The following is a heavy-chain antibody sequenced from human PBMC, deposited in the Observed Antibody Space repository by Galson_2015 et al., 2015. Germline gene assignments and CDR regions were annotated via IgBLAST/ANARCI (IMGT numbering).Heavy chain of an antibody. CDR1: GFTFSSYS. J-gene: IGHJ4*02. Sequence: SLRLSCAASGFTFSSYSMNWVRQAPGKGLEWVSYISSSSSTIYYADSVKGRFTISRDNAKNSLYLQMNSLRDEDTAVYYCARDKYYGSGSYPDAFFDYWGQGTLVTVSS. CDR3: ARDKYYGSGSYPDAFFDY. D-gene: IGHD3-10*01. CDR2: ISSSSSTI. V-gene: IGHV3-48*02.